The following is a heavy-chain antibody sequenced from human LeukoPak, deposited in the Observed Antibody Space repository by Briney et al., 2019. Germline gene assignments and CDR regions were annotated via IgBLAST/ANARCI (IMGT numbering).Heavy chain of an antibody. CDR1: GGTFGDYG. CDR3: KDLSSNWLSFDY. J-gene: IGHJ4*02. CDR2: INWDGTNT. V-gene: IGHV3-20*04. D-gene: IGHD1-1*01. Sequence: PGGSLRLSCVASGGTFGDYGMSWVRQPPGKGLEWVSGINWDGTNTHYADSVKGRFTIARDNAENSLYLQMNSLTDADTAFYCVKDLSSNWLSFDYWGRGTLVTVS.